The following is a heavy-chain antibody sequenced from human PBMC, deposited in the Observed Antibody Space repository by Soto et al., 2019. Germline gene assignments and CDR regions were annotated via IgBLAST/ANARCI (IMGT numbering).Heavy chain of an antibody. CDR3: ARVSPYYDYIWGSIDY. D-gene: IGHD3-16*01. V-gene: IGHV1-18*01. Sequence: QVQLVQSGAEVKKPGASVKVSCKASGYTFTSYGISWVRQAPGQGLEWMGWISAYNGNTNYAQKLQGRVTMTTDTSTSTAYIELRSLRSDDTAVYYCARVSPYYDYIWGSIDYWGQGTLVTVSS. CDR2: ISAYNGNT. J-gene: IGHJ4*02. CDR1: GYTFTSYG.